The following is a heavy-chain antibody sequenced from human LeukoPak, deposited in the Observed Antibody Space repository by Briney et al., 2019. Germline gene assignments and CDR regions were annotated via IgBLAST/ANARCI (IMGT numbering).Heavy chain of an antibody. CDR2: IHAGDSDT. CDR1: GYTFTSYW. V-gene: IGHV5-51*01. J-gene: IGHJ5*02. Sequence: GESLKISCKGSGYTFTSYWIGWVRQMPGKGLEWMGIIHAGDSDTRYSPAFLGQVTISADKSISTAYLQWSSLKASDTAMYYCARQVAAAGTEGWFDPWGQGTLVTVSS. CDR3: ARQVAAAGTEGWFDP. D-gene: IGHD6-13*01.